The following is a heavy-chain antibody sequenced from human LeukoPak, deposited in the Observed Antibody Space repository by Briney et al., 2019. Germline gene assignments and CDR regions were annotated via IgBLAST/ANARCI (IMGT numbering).Heavy chain of an antibody. J-gene: IGHJ3*02. CDR1: GGTFSSYA. CDR3: ASSYDSVLTTASADSSGYYPDAFDI. V-gene: IGHV1-69*06. Sequence: GASVKVSCKASGGTFSSYAISWVRQAPGQGLEWMGGIIPIFGTANYAQKFQGRVTITADKSTSTAYMELSSLRSEDTAVYYCASSYDSVLTTASADSSGYYPDAFDIWGQGTMVTVSS. D-gene: IGHD3-22*01. CDR2: IIPIFGTA.